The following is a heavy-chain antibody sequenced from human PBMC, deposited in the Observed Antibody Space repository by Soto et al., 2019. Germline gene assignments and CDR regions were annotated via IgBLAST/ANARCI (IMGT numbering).Heavy chain of an antibody. CDR1: GGSISSSSYY. D-gene: IGHD3-10*01. V-gene: IGHV4-39*02. J-gene: IGHJ4*02. Sequence: PSETLSLTCTVSGGSISSSSYYWGWIRQPPGKGLEWIGSIYYSGSTYYNPSLKGRVTISVDTSKNQFSLKLSSVTAADTAVYYCARDRRGSPIDYWGQGTLVTVSS. CDR3: ARDRRGSPIDY. CDR2: IYYSGST.